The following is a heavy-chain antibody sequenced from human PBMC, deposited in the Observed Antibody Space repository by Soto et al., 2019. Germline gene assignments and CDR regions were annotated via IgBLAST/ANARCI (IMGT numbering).Heavy chain of an antibody. CDR3: ARAASGSYYKY. D-gene: IGHD3-10*01. CDR2: INHSGST. J-gene: IGHJ4*02. Sequence: QVQLQQWGAGLLKPSETLSLTCAVYGVSFSGYYWSWIRQPPGKGLEWIGEINHSGSTNYNPSLTSRVSISVDTSKSQFSLKLSSVTAADTAVYCCARAASGSYYKYWGQGTLVTVSS. CDR1: GVSFSGYY. V-gene: IGHV4-34*01.